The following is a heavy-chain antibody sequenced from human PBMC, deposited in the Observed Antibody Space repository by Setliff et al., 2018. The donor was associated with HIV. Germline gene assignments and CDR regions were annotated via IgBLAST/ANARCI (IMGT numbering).Heavy chain of an antibody. CDR1: GFTFSGYS. D-gene: IGHD3-10*01. V-gene: IGHV3-21*01. Sequence: GGSLRLSCAASGFTFSGYSMNWVRQAPGKGLEWVSSISSTSTYIYYADSVKGRFTISRDNAKNSLYLHMNSLRAEDTAVYYCASGSYGSGTLLNFYWGQGTLVTVSS. J-gene: IGHJ4*02. CDR3: ASGSYGSGTLLNFY. CDR2: ISSTSTYI.